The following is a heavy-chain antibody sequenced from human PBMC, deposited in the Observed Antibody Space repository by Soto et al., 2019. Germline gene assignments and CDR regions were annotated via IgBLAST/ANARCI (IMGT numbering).Heavy chain of an antibody. V-gene: IGHV4-34*01. J-gene: IGHJ5*02. Sequence: SETLSLTCAVYGGSFSGYYWSWIRQPPGKGLEWIGEINHSGSTNYNPSLKSRVTISVDTSKNQFSLKLSSVTAADTAVYYCARGLDGSARNWFDPWGQGTLVTVSS. CDR1: GGSFSGYY. D-gene: IGHD3-10*01. CDR2: INHSGST. CDR3: ARGLDGSARNWFDP.